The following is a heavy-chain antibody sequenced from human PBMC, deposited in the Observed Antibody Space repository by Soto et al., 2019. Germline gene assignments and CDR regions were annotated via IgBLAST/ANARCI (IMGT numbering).Heavy chain of an antibody. CDR2: IGTAGDT. J-gene: IGHJ6*02. V-gene: IGHV3-13*01. Sequence: GGSLRLSCAASGFTFSSYDMHWVRQATGKGLEWVSAIGTAGDTYYPGSVKGRFTISRENAKNSLYLQMNSLRAGDTAVYYCAILSPLDGMDVWGQGTTVTVSS. CDR1: GFTFSSYD. CDR3: AILSPLDGMDV. D-gene: IGHD2-15*01.